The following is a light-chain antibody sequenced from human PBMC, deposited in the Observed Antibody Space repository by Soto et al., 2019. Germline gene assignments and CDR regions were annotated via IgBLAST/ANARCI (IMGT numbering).Light chain of an antibody. CDR1: QSLLHSRGFSY. V-gene: IGKV2-28*01. J-gene: IGKJ1*01. CDR2: LGS. Sequence: DIVMTQSPLSLPVTPGEPASISCRPSQSLLHSRGFSYLDWYLRKPEQSPQLLIYLGSTRASGVPDRFSGSGSGTDFTLKISRVEAEDVGVYYCMQALQTPRTFGQGTKVEIK. CDR3: MQALQTPRT.